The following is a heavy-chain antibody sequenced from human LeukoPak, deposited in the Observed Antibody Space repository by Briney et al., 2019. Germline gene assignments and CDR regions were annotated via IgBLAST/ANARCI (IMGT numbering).Heavy chain of an antibody. Sequence: SETLSLTCTVSGGSISSSSYYWGWIRQPPGKGLEWIGSIYYSGSTYYNPSLKSRVTISVDTSKNQFSLKLSSVTAADTAVYYCARAQQAADFDYWGQGTLVTVSS. J-gene: IGHJ4*02. CDR3: ARAQQAADFDY. V-gene: IGHV4-39*07. CDR2: IYYSGST. CDR1: GGSISSSSYY. D-gene: IGHD2-15*01.